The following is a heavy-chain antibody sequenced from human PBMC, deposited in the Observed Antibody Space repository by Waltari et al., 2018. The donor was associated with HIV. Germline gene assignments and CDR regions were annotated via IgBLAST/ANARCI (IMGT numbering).Heavy chain of an antibody. V-gene: IGHV3-30-3*01. D-gene: IGHD5-18*01. CDR3: ARGGYGWLPDGY. J-gene: IGHJ4*02. CDR2: MSYDGSNK. Sequence: QVQLVESGGGVVQPGRSLRLSCAASGFTFSSYAIHWVRQAPGKGLEWVAVMSYDGSNKYYADSVNGRFTISRDNAKNTLYLQMNSLRAEDTAVYYCARGGYGWLPDGYWGQGTLVTVSS. CDR1: GFTFSSYA.